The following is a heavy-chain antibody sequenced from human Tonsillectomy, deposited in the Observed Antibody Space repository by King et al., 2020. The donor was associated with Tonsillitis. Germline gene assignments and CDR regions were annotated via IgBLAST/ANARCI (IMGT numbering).Heavy chain of an antibody. V-gene: IGHV5-10-1*03. CDR2: IDPSDSYT. J-gene: IGHJ4*02. Sequence: QLVQSGAEVKKPGESLRISCKGSGYSFTSYWISWVRQMPGKGLEWMGRIDPSDSYTNYSPSFQGHVTISADKSISTAYLQWSSLKASETAMYYCARRYYYGSGSYYNDPFDYWGQGTLVTVSS. CDR3: ARRYYYGSGSYYNDPFDY. D-gene: IGHD3-10*01. CDR1: GYSFTSYW.